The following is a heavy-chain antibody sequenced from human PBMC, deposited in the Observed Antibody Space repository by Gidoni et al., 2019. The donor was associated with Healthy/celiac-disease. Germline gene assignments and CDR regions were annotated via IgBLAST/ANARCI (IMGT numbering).Heavy chain of an antibody. CDR2: INPNSSGT. V-gene: IGHV1-2*04. CDR1: GYPFTGYY. Sequence: QVQLLQSGAEVKKPGASVKVSCKAAGYPFTGYYMHWVRQAPGQGLEWMGWINPNSSGTNYAQKCQGWVTITRDTSISTADMELSRLRSHDTAVYYCARNNGSGWYFDLWGRGTLVTVSS. CDR3: ARNNGSGWYFDL. J-gene: IGHJ2*01. D-gene: IGHD6-19*01.